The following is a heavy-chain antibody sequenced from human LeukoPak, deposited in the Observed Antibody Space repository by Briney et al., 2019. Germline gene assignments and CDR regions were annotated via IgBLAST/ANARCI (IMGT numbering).Heavy chain of an antibody. Sequence: GGSLRLSCAASGFTFSGSAMHWVRQASGKGLEWVGRIRSKANSYATAYAASVKGRFTISRDDSKNTAYLQMNSLKTEDTAVYYCTRGYRGPTVTTPLHYYYYGMGVWGQGTTVTVSS. CDR3: TRGYRGPTVTTPLHYYYYGMGV. D-gene: IGHD4-17*01. J-gene: IGHJ6*02. V-gene: IGHV3-73*01. CDR1: GFTFSGSA. CDR2: IRSKANSYAT.